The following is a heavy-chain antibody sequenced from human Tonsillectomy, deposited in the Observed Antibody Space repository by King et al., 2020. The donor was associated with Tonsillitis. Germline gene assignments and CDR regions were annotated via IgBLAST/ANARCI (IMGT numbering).Heavy chain of an antibody. V-gene: IGHV3-21*01. Sequence: EVQLVESGGGLVKPGGSLRLSCAASGFTFSSYSMNWVRQAPGKGLEWVSSISTSSTYIYYADSVKGRFTISRDNAKNSLYLQMNSLRAEDTAVYYCAREHYDFLLGSNYFGYYGMDVWGQGTTVTVSS. CDR3: AREHYDFLLGSNYFGYYGMDV. CDR1: GFTFSSYS. CDR2: ISTSSTYI. D-gene: IGHD3-3*01. J-gene: IGHJ6*02.